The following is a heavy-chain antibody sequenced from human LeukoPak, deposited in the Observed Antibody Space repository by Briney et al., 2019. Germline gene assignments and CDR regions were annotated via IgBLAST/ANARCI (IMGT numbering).Heavy chain of an antibody. J-gene: IGHJ5*02. Sequence: PSETLSLTCTLSGGSISNYYWNWLRQPPGKGLEWVGHISYSGGTKYNTSRQSRVTISIDTSKNQFSLNLSSVTAADTAVYYCARRVIMSATGVPDTWLDPWGQGILVTVS. V-gene: IGHV4-59*08. CDR1: GGSISNYY. D-gene: IGHD2-8*02. CDR3: ARRVIMSATGVPDTWLDP. CDR2: ISYSGGT.